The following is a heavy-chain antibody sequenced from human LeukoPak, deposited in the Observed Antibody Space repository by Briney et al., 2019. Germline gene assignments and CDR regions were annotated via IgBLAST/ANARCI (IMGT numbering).Heavy chain of an antibody. CDR3: ARRDPTYYCDSRGCYFDY. J-gene: IGHJ4*02. Sequence: PSETLSLTCTVSGGSISSGNYYWSWIRQHPGKGLEWIGYISYSGSTYYNPSLKSRVAISADTSKNQFSLKMSSVTAADTAVYYCARRDPTYYCDSRGCYFDYWGQGTLVTVSS. CDR2: ISYSGST. CDR1: GGSISSGNYY. V-gene: IGHV4-31*03. D-gene: IGHD3-22*01.